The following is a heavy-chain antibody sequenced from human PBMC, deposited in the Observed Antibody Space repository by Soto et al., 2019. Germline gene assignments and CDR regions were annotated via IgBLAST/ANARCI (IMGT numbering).Heavy chain of an antibody. J-gene: IGHJ4*02. CDR1: GGSISSGGYF. CDR3: ARSHYYDSSGCDY. V-gene: IGHV4-31*03. D-gene: IGHD3-22*01. Sequence: QVQLQESGPGLVKPSQTLSLTCTVTGGSISSGGYFWGWIRQHPGKGLEWIGYIHYSGLTYYNPSLKSRVTISVDTSKNQFSLKLSSVTAADTALYYCARSHYYDSSGCDYWGQGTLVTVSS. CDR2: IHYSGLT.